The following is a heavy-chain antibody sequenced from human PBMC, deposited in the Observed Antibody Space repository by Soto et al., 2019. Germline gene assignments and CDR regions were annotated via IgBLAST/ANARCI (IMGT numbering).Heavy chain of an antibody. CDR2: IYPVESDT. CDR1: GYSFTSYW. V-gene: IGHV5-51*01. D-gene: IGHD2-2*01. J-gene: IGHJ5*02. CDR3: ARGAVVVPAPNGSWFDP. Sequence: VESLKISCKGSGYSFTSYWIGWVRQMPWKGLEWMGIIYPVESDTRYSPSFQGQVTISADKSISTAYLQWSSLKASDTAMYYCARGAVVVPAPNGSWFDPWGQGTIVTIST.